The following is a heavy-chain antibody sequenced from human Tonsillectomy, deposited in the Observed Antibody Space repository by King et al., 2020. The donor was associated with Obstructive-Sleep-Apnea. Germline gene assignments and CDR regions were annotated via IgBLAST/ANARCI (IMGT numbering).Heavy chain of an antibody. CDR2: IKQDGSEK. V-gene: IGHV3-7*03. J-gene: IGHJ4*02. CDR3: ARQGIVGATAFDY. CDR1: GFTFSSYW. Sequence: QLVQSGGGLVQPGGSLRLSCAASGFTFSSYWRSWVRQAPGKGLEWVANIKQDGSEKYYVDSVKGRFTVSRDNAKNSLYLQMNSLRAEDTAVYYCARQGIVGATAFDYWGQGTLVTVSS. D-gene: IGHD1-26*01.